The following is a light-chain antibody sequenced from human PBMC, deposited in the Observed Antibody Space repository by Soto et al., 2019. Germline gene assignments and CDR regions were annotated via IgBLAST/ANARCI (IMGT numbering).Light chain of an antibody. CDR3: QSYDSSLSGYV. J-gene: IGLJ1*01. CDR1: SSNVGSYIL. V-gene: IGLV2-14*02. Sequence: QSALTQPASVSGSPGQSITISCTGTSSNVGSYILVSWYQQHPGKAPKLMIYEASKRPSGVSNRFSGSKSGTSASLAITGLQAEDEADYYCQSYDSSLSGYVFGTGTKLTVL. CDR2: EAS.